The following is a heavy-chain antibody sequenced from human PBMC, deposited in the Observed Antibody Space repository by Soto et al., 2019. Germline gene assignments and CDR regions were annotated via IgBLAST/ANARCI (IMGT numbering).Heavy chain of an antibody. CDR2: IVVGSGNT. D-gene: IGHD3-10*01. V-gene: IGHV1-58*01. CDR3: AANGYGSGSYIRYYGMDV. CDR1: GFTFTSSA. J-gene: IGHJ6*02. Sequence: ASVKVSCKASGFTFTSSAVQWVRQARGQRLEWIGWIVVGSGNTNYAQKFQERVTITRDMSTSTAYMELSSLRSEDTAVYYCAANGYGSGSYIRYYGMDVWGQGTTVTVSS.